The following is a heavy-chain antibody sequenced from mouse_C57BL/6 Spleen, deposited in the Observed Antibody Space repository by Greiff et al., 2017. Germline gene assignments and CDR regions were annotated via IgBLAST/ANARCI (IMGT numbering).Heavy chain of an antibody. J-gene: IGHJ4*01. V-gene: IGHV14-3*01. CDR1: GFNIKNTY. D-gene: IGHD1-1*01. CDR3: ALITTVVATREYAMDY. Sequence: VQLQQSVAELVRPGASVKLSCTASGFNIKNTYMHWVKQRPEQGLEWIGRIDPANGNTKYAPKFQGKATIPADTSSNTAYLQLSSLTSEYTAIYYCALITTVVATREYAMDYWGQGTSVSVAS. CDR2: IDPANGNT.